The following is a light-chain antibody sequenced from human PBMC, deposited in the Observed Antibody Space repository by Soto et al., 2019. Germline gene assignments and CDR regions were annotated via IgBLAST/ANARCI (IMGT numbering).Light chain of an antibody. J-gene: IGLJ3*02. Sequence: QSALTQPPSASGSPGQSVTISCTGTSSDVGGYNYVSWYQQYPGRAPKLMIYEVTKRPSGVPDRFSGSKSGNTASLTVSGLQAEDEADYYCSSYVASSNCYLVFGGGTKLTVL. V-gene: IGLV2-8*01. CDR2: EVT. CDR1: SSDVGGYNY. CDR3: SSYVASSNCYLV.